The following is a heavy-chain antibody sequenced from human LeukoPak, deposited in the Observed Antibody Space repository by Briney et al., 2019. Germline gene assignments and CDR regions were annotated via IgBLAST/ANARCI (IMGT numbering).Heavy chain of an antibody. V-gene: IGHV4-30-4*08. CDR2: IYYSGST. D-gene: IGHD3-3*01. CDR3: ARDRDGVTDY. Sequence: SETLSLTCTVSGGSISSGDYYWSWIRQPPGKGLEWIGYIYYSGSTYYNPSLKSRVTISVDTSKNQFSLKLSSVTAADTAVCYCARDRDGVTDYWGQGTLVTVSS. J-gene: IGHJ4*02. CDR1: GGSISSGDYY.